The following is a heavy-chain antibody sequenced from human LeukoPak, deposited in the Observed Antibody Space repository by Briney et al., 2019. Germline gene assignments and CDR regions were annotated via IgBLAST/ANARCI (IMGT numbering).Heavy chain of an antibody. D-gene: IGHD3-22*01. J-gene: IGHJ4*02. CDR3: ARDAPYYYDSSGYYSVDY. V-gene: IGHV1-18*01. CDR1: GYTYTSYG. Sequence: ASVNVSCKASGYTYTSYGIGWVRQAPGQGLEWMGWISAYNGNTNYAQKLQGRVTMTTDTSTSTAYMELRSLRSDDTAVYYCARDAPYYYDSSGYYSVDYWGQGTLVTVSS. CDR2: ISAYNGNT.